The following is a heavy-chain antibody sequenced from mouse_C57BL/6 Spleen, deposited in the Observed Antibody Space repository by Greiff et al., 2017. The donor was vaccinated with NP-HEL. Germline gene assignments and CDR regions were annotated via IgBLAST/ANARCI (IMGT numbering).Heavy chain of an antibody. J-gene: IGHJ1*03. V-gene: IGHV1-47*01. CDR2: FHPYNDDT. CDR1: GYTFTTYP. Sequence: VQLQQSGAELVKPGASVKMSCKASGYTFTTYPIEWMKQNHGKSLEWIGNFHPYNDDTKYNEKFKGKATLTVEKSSSTVYLELSRLTSDYSAVYYCARRRYGYDGGYWYFDVWGTGTTVTVSS. CDR3: ARRRYGYDGGYWYFDV. D-gene: IGHD2-2*01.